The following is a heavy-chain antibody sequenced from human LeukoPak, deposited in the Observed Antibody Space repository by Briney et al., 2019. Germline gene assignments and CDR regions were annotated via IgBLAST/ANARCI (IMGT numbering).Heavy chain of an antibody. CDR3: ARAEMANSWDYMDV. J-gene: IGHJ6*03. CDR2: ISSSSSYI. V-gene: IGHV3-21*01. Sequence: PGGSLRLSCAASGFTFSSYSMNWVRQAPGKGLEWVSSISSSSSYIYYADSVKGRFTIPRDNAKNSLYLQMNSLRAEDTAVYYCARAEMANSWDYMDVWGKGTTVTISS. D-gene: IGHD5-24*01. CDR1: GFTFSSYS.